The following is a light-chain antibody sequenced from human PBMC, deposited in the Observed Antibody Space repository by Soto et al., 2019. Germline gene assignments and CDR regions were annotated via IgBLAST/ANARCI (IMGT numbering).Light chain of an antibody. J-gene: IGLJ2*01. V-gene: IGLV2-11*01. CDR2: DVS. CDR3: CSYAGTYPVV. CDR1: SSDVGGYNY. Sequence: QSVLTQPRSVSGSPGQSVTISCTGTSSDVGGYNYVSWYQQHPGKAPKLMIYDVSKRPSGVPDRVSGSKSGDTASLTISGLQAEDEADYYCCSYAGTYPVVFGGGTQLTVL.